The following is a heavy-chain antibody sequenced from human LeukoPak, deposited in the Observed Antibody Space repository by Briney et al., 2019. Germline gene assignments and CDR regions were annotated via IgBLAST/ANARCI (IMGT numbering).Heavy chain of an antibody. V-gene: IGHV3-7*03. J-gene: IGHJ5*02. D-gene: IGHD2-15*01. Sequence: PGGSLRLSCKVSGFIFSDSWMAWIRQAPGKGLEGVAIIEKNGSGKNYVDSVKGRFIISRDNAKNSLFLQMDSLKVEDTAIYYCTTDRWYSADHWGQGTLVTVSS. CDR2: IEKNGSGK. CDR1: GFIFSDSW. CDR3: TTDRWYSADH.